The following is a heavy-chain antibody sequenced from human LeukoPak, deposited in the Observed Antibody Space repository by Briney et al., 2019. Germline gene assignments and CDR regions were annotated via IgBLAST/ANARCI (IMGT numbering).Heavy chain of an antibody. CDR1: DYSISSVYY. J-gene: IGHJ4*02. CDR2: IPHSGRT. CDR3: ARGVPPDY. V-gene: IGHV4-38-2*01. Sequence: SETLSLTCAVSDYSISSVYYWYWIRQPPGKGLEWIWSIPHSGRTYYNPSLKSRVTISVDTSKNTCSLNLTSVTAADTAVYYCARGVPPDYWGQGTLVTVSS. D-gene: IGHD2-8*01.